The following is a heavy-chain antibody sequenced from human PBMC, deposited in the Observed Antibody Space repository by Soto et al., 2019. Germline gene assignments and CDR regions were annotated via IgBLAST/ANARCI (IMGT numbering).Heavy chain of an antibody. Sequence: ETLSLTCTVSGGFVNSDTHSWSWIRQTPGKRLEWIGFIYSGGSTKNPSLRSRVTMSVDTSKNQFSLKLRSVIVADTAVYHCARFVRSCSATTCSARADVWGQGITVTVSS. CDR1: GGFVNSDTHS. CDR3: ARFVRSCSATTCSARADV. V-gene: IGHV4-61*01. J-gene: IGHJ6*02. D-gene: IGHD2-2*01. CDR2: IYSGGST.